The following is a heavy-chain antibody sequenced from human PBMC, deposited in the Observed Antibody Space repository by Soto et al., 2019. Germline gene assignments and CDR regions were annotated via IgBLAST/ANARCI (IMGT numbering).Heavy chain of an antibody. Sequence: QVQLQESGPGLVKPSETLSLTCTVSVSGGSVSTGVHYWSWIRQPPGKGLEWIGYIYYSGSTNYNLSLKSRVTISVDTSKNQFSLELTSVTAADTAFYYCARGYYTSWYWFDRWGRGTLVTVSS. J-gene: IGHJ2*01. CDR2: IYYSGST. CDR3: ARGYYTSWYWFDR. D-gene: IGHD6-13*01. CDR1: GGSVSTGVHY. V-gene: IGHV4-61*08.